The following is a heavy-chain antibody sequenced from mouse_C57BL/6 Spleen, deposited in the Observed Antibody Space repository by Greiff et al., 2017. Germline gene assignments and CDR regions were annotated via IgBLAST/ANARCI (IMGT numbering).Heavy chain of an antibody. CDR3: TRERGDY. CDR2: IRNKANNHAT. Sequence: EVKLQESGGGLVQPGGSMKLSCAASGFTFSDAWMDWVRQSPEKGLEWVAEIRNKANNHATYYAESVKGRFTITRDDSKSSVYLQKNRLRAEDTVIYYCTRERGDYWGQGTSVTVSS. CDR1: GFTFSDAW. V-gene: IGHV6-6*01. J-gene: IGHJ4*01.